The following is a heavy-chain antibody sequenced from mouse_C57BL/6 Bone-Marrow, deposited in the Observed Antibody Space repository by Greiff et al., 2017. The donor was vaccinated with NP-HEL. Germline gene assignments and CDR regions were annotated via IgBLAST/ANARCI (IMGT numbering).Heavy chain of an antibody. V-gene: IGHV14-4*01. CDR1: GFNIKDDY. D-gene: IGHD2-5*01. CDR2: IDPENGDT. Sequence: VQLQQSGAELVRPGASVKLSCTASGFNIKDDYMHWVKQRPEQGLEWIGWIDPENGDTEYASKFQGKATITADTSSNTAYLQLSSLTSEDTAVYYCTGYSNYGWFAYWGQGTLVTVSA. CDR3: TGYSNYGWFAY. J-gene: IGHJ3*01.